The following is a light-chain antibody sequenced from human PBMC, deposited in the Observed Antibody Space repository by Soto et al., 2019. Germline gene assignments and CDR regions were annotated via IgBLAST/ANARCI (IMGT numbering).Light chain of an antibody. CDR3: CSYAGNIAI. V-gene: IGLV2-23*01. J-gene: IGLJ2*01. CDR1: SSDVGSYNL. Sequence: QSALTQPASVSGSPGQSITISCTGTSSDVGSYNLVSWYQQHPGKAPRLMIYEGRKRPSGVSNRFSGSKSGNTASLTISGLQAEDEADYYSCSYAGNIAIFGGGTKLTVL. CDR2: EGR.